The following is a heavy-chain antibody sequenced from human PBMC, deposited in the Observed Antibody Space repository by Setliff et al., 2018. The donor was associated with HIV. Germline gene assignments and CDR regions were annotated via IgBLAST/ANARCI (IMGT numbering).Heavy chain of an antibody. J-gene: IGHJ4*02. V-gene: IGHV4-30-4*08. CDR3: ARDRGGGYNNLDY. Sequence: PSETLSLTCTVSGASVSGVNYYWTWIRQPPGKGLEWIGYINHGGSTYYNPSLKSRVTISADTSKTQFSLTLSSVTASDTAVYYCARDRGGGYNNLDYWGQGTLVTVSS. D-gene: IGHD5-12*01. CDR1: GASVSGVNYY. CDR2: INHGGST.